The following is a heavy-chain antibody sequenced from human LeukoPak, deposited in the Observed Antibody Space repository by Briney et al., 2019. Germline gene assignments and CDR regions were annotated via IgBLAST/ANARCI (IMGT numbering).Heavy chain of an antibody. D-gene: IGHD1-14*01. J-gene: IGHJ6*03. Sequence: GGSLRLSCAASGFTSSSYAMHWVRQAPGKGPEWVSAISGSGGSTYYADSVKGRFTISRDNSKNTLYLQMNSLRAEDTAVYYCAKREPTRDYYYYYMDVWGKGTTVTVSS. CDR1: GFTSSSYA. CDR2: ISGSGGST. CDR3: AKREPTRDYYYYYMDV. V-gene: IGHV3-23*01.